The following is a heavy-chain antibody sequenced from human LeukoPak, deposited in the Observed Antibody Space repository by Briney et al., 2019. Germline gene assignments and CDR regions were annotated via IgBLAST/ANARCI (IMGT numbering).Heavy chain of an antibody. CDR3: ARFSYYYYDMDV. CDR2: IPSTAST. Sequence: SETLPLTSIVSAGSISSSSYYWGWLHQPPEPELEWISSIPSTASTSYNPSLQRRVTISVDTSRIQFSLKLSAVTAADTAVYYCARFSYYYYDMDVWGKGTTVTVSS. CDR1: AGSISSSSYY. J-gene: IGHJ6*03. V-gene: IGHV4-39*01.